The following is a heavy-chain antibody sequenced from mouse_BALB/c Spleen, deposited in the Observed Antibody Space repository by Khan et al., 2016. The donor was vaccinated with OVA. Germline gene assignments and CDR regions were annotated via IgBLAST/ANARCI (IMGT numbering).Heavy chain of an antibody. J-gene: IGHJ3*01. CDR3: ARGGVAY. V-gene: IGHV5-15*02. CDR1: GFTFIDYG. Sequence: EVELVESGGGLVQPGGSRKLSCAASGFTFIDYGMAWVRQTPGKGPEWIAFISSVAYSIYYADTVTGRFTISRENAKKTPYLEMSSLRSDDTALYYCARGGVAYWGQGTLVTVSA. CDR2: ISSVAYSI.